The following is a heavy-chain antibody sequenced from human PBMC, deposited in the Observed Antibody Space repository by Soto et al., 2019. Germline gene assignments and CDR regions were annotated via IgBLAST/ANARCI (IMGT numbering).Heavy chain of an antibody. CDR1: GFTFSDYY. J-gene: IGHJ4*02. Sequence: QVQLVESGGGLVKPGGCLRLSCAPSGFTFSDYYMSWIRQAPGKGLEWVSYISSSGSDTNYADSVKGRFTVSRDNAKNSLYLQMNSLRAEDTAVYYCARSLRGYSGYSGYWGQGTLVTVSS. CDR2: ISSSGSDT. D-gene: IGHD5-12*01. CDR3: ARSLRGYSGYSGY. V-gene: IGHV3-11*05.